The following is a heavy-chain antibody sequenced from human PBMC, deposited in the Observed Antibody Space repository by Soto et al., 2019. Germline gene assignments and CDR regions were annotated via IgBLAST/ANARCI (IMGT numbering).Heavy chain of an antibody. V-gene: IGHV4-39*01. J-gene: IGHJ4*02. CDR2: IYYSGST. CDR1: GGSISSSSYY. D-gene: IGHD6-19*01. Sequence: QLQLQESGPGLVKPSETLSLTCTVSGGSISSSSYYWGWIRQPPGKGLEWIGSIYYSGSTYYNPSLKSRVTISVDTSKNQFSLKLSSVTAADTAVYYCARQSSGWYFDYWGQGTLVTVSS. CDR3: ARQSSGWYFDY.